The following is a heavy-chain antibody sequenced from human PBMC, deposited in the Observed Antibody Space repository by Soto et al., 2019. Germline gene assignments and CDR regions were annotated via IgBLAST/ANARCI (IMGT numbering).Heavy chain of an antibody. CDR3: AHRIRSGWLGWFDP. Sequence: QITLKESGPTLVKPTQTLTLTCTFSGFSLSTIGVGVGWVRQPPGKALEWLALIYWDDDKRYSPPLKSRLAITKDTSKTQVVLTMTNMDPVDTATYYCAHRIRSGWLGWFDPWGQGTLVTVSS. CDR1: GFSLSTIGVG. D-gene: IGHD6-19*01. V-gene: IGHV2-5*02. J-gene: IGHJ5*02. CDR2: IYWDDDK.